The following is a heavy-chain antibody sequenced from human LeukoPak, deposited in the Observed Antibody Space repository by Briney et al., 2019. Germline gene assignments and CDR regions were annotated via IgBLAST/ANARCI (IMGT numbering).Heavy chain of an antibody. CDR2: INPNSGGT. CDR1: GYTFHGYY. V-gene: IGHV1-2*06. Sequence: ASVKVSCKASGYTFHGYYMHWVRQAPGQGLEWMGRINPNSGGTNYAQKFQGRVTMTRDTSISTAYMELSRLRSDDTAVYYCARGDVDCTNGVCGYFDYWGQGTLVTVSS. CDR3: ARGDVDCTNGVCGYFDY. J-gene: IGHJ4*02. D-gene: IGHD2-8*01.